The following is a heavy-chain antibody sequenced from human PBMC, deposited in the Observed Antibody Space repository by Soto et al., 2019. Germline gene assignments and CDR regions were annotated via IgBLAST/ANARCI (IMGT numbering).Heavy chain of an antibody. Sequence: PGGSLRLSCAASGFTFDDYAMHWVRQAPGKGLEWVSGISWNSGSIGYADSVKGRFTISRDNAKNSLYLQMNSLRAEDTALYYCAKAIVATINVFYWNDYWGQGTLVTVSS. V-gene: IGHV3-9*01. J-gene: IGHJ4*02. D-gene: IGHD5-12*01. CDR1: GFTFDDYA. CDR3: AKAIVATINVFYWNDY. CDR2: ISWNSGSI.